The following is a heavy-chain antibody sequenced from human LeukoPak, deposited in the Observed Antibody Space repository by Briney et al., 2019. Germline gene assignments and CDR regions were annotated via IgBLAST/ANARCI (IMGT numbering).Heavy chain of an antibody. Sequence: GGSLTLSCATSGFTFSHYWMLWVRQAPGKGLVWVSNIKSDGSITNYADSVRGRFTISRDNAKNILYLQINSLRAEDTAVYYCARGGETKLTYWGQGTLVTVSS. D-gene: IGHD4-11*01. CDR1: GFTFSHYW. CDR2: IKSDGSIT. V-gene: IGHV3-74*01. J-gene: IGHJ4*02. CDR3: ARGGETKLTY.